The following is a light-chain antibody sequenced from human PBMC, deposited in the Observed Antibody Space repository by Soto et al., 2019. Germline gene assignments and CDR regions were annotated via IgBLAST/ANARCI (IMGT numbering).Light chain of an antibody. CDR3: GSWXSXXXXXX. CDR1: SSNIGGNS. V-gene: IGLV1-51*01. Sequence: QSVMSQPPSVSAAPGQRVTISCSGSSSNIGGNSVSWYQQLPGTAPKLLIYDDDQRPSGIPDRFSGSKSGTSATLGITGFQTGDEADYYCGSWXSXXXXXXFGTXT. CDR2: DDD. J-gene: IGLJ1*01.